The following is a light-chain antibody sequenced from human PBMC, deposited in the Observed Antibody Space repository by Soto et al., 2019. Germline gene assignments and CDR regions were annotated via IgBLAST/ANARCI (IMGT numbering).Light chain of an antibody. CDR3: QQYGSSPYT. J-gene: IGKJ2*01. CDR2: GAS. V-gene: IGKV3-20*01. CDR1: QSVSSIY. Sequence: ENVLTQSPGTLSLSPGERAALSCRASQSVSSIYLAWYQQKPGQAPRLLIYGASSRATGIPDRFSGSGSGTDFTLTISRLEPEDFVVYYCQQYGSSPYTFGQGTKLEIK.